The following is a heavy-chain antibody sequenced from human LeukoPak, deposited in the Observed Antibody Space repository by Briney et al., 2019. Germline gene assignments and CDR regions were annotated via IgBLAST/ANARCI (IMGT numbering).Heavy chain of an antibody. CDR2: IKQDGSEK. D-gene: IGHD3-10*01. Sequence: GGSLRLSCAASGFTFTTYWMSWVRQAPGKGLEWVANIKQDGSEKDYVDSVKGRFTISRDNAKKSLYLQMNSLRAEDTAVYYCARDRFMEGRWFGDLTPEDYWGQGTLVTVSS. CDR3: ARDRFMEGRWFGDLTPEDY. V-gene: IGHV3-7*01. CDR1: GFTFTTYW. J-gene: IGHJ4*02.